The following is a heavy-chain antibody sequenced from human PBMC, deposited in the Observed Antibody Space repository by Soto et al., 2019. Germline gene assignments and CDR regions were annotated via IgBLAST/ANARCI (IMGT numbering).Heavy chain of an antibody. D-gene: IGHD1-7*01. CDR2: IHSGGDT. V-gene: IGHV3-66*01. CDR3: ARSRTGTTYGGMDV. CDR1: GFAVSSNY. Sequence: EVQLVESGGDLVQPGGSLRLSCAASGFAVSSNYMTWVRQAPGKGLEWVSVIHSGGDTHYADSVRGRFTISRDNSNNTLYRQMNSLSAEDTAVYYCARSRTGTTYGGMDVWGQGTTVTVSS. J-gene: IGHJ6*02.